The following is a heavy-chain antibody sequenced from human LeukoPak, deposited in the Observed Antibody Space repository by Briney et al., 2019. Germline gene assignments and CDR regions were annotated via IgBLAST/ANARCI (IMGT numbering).Heavy chain of an antibody. V-gene: IGHV1-18*01. J-gene: IGHJ3*02. CDR2: ISPLNGKT. Sequence: GASVKVSCKLSGYIFTSYGIIWVRQAPGQGLDWMAYISPLNGKTRFAHKIQGRVTLTTDTSTRTAYMELKSLRYDDTAVYFCARELWCSGGNCYLNAFDMWGQGTMVTVSS. D-gene: IGHD2-15*01. CDR1: GYIFTSYG. CDR3: ARELWCSGGNCYLNAFDM.